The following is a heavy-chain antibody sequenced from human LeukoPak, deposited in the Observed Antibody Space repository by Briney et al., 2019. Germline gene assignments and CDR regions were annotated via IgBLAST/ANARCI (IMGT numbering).Heavy chain of an antibody. Sequence: GGSLRLSCAASGFRCSSHAMNWVRQAPGKGLEWVSGIYGNAGSTFYADSVRGRFTISRDNSKNTLYLQMDSLRAEDTAIYYCARAGSDNYYSGVNYWGQGTLVTVSS. V-gene: IGHV3-23*01. CDR2: IYGNAGST. CDR1: GFRCSSHA. D-gene: IGHD3-22*01. J-gene: IGHJ4*02. CDR3: ARAGSDNYYSGVNY.